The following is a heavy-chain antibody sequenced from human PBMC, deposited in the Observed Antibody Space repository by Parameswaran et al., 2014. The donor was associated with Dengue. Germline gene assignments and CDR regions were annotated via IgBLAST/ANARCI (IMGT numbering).Heavy chain of an antibody. D-gene: IGHD3-10*01. CDR3: AKEGSPPYYFGSGNLHH. V-gene: IGHV3-9*01. Sequence: PGKGLEWVSGISWNNGNIGYADSVKGRFTISRDNAKNSLYLQMNSLRAEDTALYYCAKEGSPPYYFGSGNLHHWGQGTLVTVSS. J-gene: IGHJ1*01. CDR2: ISWNNGNI.